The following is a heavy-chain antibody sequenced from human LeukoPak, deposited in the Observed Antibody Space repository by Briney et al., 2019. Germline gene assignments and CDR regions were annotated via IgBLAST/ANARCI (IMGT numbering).Heavy chain of an antibody. V-gene: IGHV3-53*04. J-gene: IGHJ6*02. D-gene: IGHD2-21*01. CDR3: ARDLCHVHPPYYYYYGMDV. CDR2: IYSGGST. CDR1: GFTVSSNY. Sequence: GGSLRLSCAASGFTVSSNYMSWVRQAPGKGLEWVSVIYSGGSTYYADSVKGRFTISRHNSKNTLYLQMNSLRAEDTAVYYCARDLCHVHPPYYYYYGMDVWAKGPRSPSP.